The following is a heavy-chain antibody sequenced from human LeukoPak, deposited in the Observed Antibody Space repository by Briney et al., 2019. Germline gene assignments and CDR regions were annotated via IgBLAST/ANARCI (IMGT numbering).Heavy chain of an antibody. CDR2: ISYDGSNK. J-gene: IGHJ3*02. CDR3: AKASLRYFDWVLDAFDI. CDR1: GFTFSSYA. D-gene: IGHD3-9*01. V-gene: IGHV3-30-3*01. Sequence: GGSLRLSCAASGFTFSSYAMHWVRQAPGKGLEWVAVISYDGSNKYYADSVKGRFTISRDNAKNSLYLQMNSLRAEDTALYYCAKASLRYFDWVLDAFDIWGQGTMVTVSS.